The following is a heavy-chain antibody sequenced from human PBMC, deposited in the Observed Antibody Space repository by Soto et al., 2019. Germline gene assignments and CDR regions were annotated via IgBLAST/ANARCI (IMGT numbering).Heavy chain of an antibody. CDR2: INHSGST. D-gene: IGHD5-18*01. J-gene: IGHJ5*01. CDR3: ARARPYSYVDS. V-gene: IGHV4-34*01. Sequence: SETLSLTYSVYGWSFSGYYWSWIRQPPGKGLEWSGEINHSGSTNYNPSLKSRVTISVDTSKNQFSLKLSSVTAADTAVYYCARARPYSYVDSWGQGTLVTVSS. CDR1: GWSFSGYY.